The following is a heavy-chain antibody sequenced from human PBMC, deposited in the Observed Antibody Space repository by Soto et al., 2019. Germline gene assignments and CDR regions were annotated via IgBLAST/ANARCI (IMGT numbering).Heavy chain of an antibody. CDR3: VREISVAGGHFDY. CDR1: GFTFSSYG. Sequence: EVQLVESGGGLVQPGGSLRLSCTASGFTFSSYGMNWVRQAPGKGLEWVSSISSSSSTIYYADSVRGRFTISRDNAKNSLYLQMNSLRDEDTAVYYCVREISVAGGHFDYWGQGTLVTGSS. D-gene: IGHD6-19*01. J-gene: IGHJ4*02. CDR2: ISSSSSTI. V-gene: IGHV3-48*02.